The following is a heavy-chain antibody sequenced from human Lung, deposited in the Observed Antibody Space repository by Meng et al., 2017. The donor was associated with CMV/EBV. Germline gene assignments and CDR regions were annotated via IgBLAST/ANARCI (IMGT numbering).Heavy chain of an antibody. J-gene: IGHJ4*02. D-gene: IGHD6-13*01. CDR2: SRNKANSYTT. CDR1: GFTFSDHY. CDR3: ANIAKDSSSWHN. V-gene: IGHV3-72*01. Sequence: GESLKISCAASGFTFSDHYMDWVRQAPGKGLEWVGRSRNKANSYTTDYAASVKGRFTISRDDSKNSLYLQMNSLKTEDTAVYYCANIAKDSSSWHNWGQGTLVTVSS.